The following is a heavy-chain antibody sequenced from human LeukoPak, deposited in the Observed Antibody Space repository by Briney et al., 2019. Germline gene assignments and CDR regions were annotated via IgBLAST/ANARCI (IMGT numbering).Heavy chain of an antibody. CDR1: GGSISGSY. J-gene: IGHJ5*02. CDR2: IYSSGST. Sequence: SETLSLTCTVSGGSISGSYWSWIRQPPGKGLEWIRYIYSSGSTNYNPSLKSRVTIGVDTSRNQFSLKLSSVTAADTAVYYCVRRGGRFDTWGQGTLVTASS. V-gene: IGHV4-4*09. CDR3: VRRGGRFDT.